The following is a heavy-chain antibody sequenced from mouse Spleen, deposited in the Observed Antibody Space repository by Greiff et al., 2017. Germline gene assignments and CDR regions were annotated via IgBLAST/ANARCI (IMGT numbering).Heavy chain of an antibody. V-gene: IGHV1-15*01. CDR3: TCYGNYPFAY. D-gene: IGHD2-1*01. CDR2: IDPETGGT. CDR1: GYTFTDYE. Sequence: QVQLQQSGAELVRPGASVTLSCKASGYTFTDYEMHWVKQTPVHGLEWIGAIDPETGGTAYNQKFKGKAILTADKSSSTAYMELRSLTSEDSAVYYCTCYGNYPFAYWGQGTLVTVSA. J-gene: IGHJ3*01.